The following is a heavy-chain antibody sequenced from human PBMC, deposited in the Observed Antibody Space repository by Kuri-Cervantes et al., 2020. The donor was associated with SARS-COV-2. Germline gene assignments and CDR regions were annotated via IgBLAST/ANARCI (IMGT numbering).Heavy chain of an antibody. J-gene: IGHJ4*02. D-gene: IGHD7-27*01. Sequence: GGCLRLSCAASGFTFTTFGMHWVRQPPGKGLEGVAVVWYDGTTKHYSDSVRGRFTISRDNSKNTLSLQMESLRVEDTAVYYCARDRQNWGFGVAHWGQGTPVTVSS. CDR1: GFTFTTFG. V-gene: IGHV3-33*01. CDR3: ARDRQNWGFGVAH. CDR2: VWYDGTTK.